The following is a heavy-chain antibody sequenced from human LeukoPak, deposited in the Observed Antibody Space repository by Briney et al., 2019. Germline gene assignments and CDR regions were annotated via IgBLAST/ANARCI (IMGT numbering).Heavy chain of an antibody. CDR2: IRYDGTNK. J-gene: IGHJ1*01. V-gene: IGHV3-30*02. Sequence: PGGSLRLSCAASGFTFSNYGMHWVRQAPGKGLEWAAFIRYDGTNKYYADSVKGRFTISRDNSKNTLYLQMNSLSTEDTAVYYCASVNYYDSSGYFQHWGQGTLVTVSS. CDR1: GFTFSNYG. CDR3: ASVNYYDSSGYFQH. D-gene: IGHD3-22*01.